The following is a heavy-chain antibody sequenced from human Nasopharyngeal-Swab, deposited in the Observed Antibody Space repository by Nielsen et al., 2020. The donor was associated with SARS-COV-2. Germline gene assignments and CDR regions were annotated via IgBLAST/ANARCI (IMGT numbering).Heavy chain of an antibody. J-gene: IGHJ5*02. D-gene: IGHD3-10*01. Sequence: WIRQPPGKGLEWVAHIKHDGSEKYYVDSVKGRFTISRDNAKNELYLQMNSVRAEDTAVYFCARDWFGAFDPWGQGTLVTVSS. CDR3: ARDWFGAFDP. V-gene: IGHV3-7*01. CDR2: IKHDGSEK.